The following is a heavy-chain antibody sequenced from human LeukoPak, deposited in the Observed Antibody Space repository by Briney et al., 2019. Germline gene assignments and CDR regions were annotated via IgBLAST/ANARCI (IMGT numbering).Heavy chain of an antibody. Sequence: PGGSLRLSCAVSGFIVNNKYMTWVRQAPGKGLEWVSVIYEGGNSDYADSVKGRFSVSRDDSKNTVYLQMNSLRAEDTALYYCARDLGGYNYGYSFDYWGQGTLVTVSS. D-gene: IGHD5-18*01. V-gene: IGHV3-53*01. CDR2: IYEGGNS. J-gene: IGHJ4*02. CDR3: ARDLGGYNYGYSFDY. CDR1: GFIVNNKY.